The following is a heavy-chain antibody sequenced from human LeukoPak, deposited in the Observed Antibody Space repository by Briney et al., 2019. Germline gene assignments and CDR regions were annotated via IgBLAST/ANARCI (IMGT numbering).Heavy chain of an antibody. D-gene: IGHD2/OR15-2a*01. J-gene: IGHJ4*02. Sequence: GGSLRLSCTASGFTFSSYAMHWVRQAPGKGLEWVAVFSYDGSSEFCADSVKGRFTISRDNSKNTLFLQLNSLRVEDTGVYYCATGRRDTFPTQDNYWGQGTLVTVSS. CDR3: ATGRRDTFPTQDNY. CDR1: GFTFSSYA. V-gene: IGHV3-30-3*01. CDR2: FSYDGSSE.